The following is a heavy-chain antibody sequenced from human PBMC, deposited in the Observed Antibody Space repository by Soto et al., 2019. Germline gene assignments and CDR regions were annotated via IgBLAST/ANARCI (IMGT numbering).Heavy chain of an antibody. CDR1: GFSFSNFA. Sequence: EVQLLESGGGLVQPGGSLRLSCVGSGFSFSNFAMTWVRQAPGKGLEWVSTISGDGREIFYADSVKGRFAISRDNSKNTLYLQMNTVRAEDTAMFYCAKDRPGAYCSDTRCPDSDSEQWFDPWGQGTLVTVSS. J-gene: IGHJ5*02. CDR3: AKDRPGAYCSDTRCPDSDSEQWFDP. CDR2: ISGDGREI. D-gene: IGHD2-15*01. V-gene: IGHV3-23*01.